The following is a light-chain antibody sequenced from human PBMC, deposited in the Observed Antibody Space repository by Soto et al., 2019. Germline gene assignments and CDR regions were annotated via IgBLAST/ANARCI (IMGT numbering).Light chain of an antibody. Sequence: EVVMTQSPATLSVSPGEGVTLSCRASQGIGDTLAWYQHKPGQTPRLLIYDTSSRATGIPARFSGSGSGTDFTLTISSLEPEDFAVYYCQQRSSWPLTFGGGTKVDIK. J-gene: IGKJ4*01. CDR2: DTS. V-gene: IGKV3D-11*01. CDR1: QGIGDT. CDR3: QQRSSWPLT.